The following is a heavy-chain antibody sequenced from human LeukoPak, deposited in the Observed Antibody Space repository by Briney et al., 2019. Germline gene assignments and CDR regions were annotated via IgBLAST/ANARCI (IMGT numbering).Heavy chain of an antibody. Sequence: GGSLRLSCAASGFTFSSYGMHWVRQAPGKGLEWVSFIQYDGSDKYYGDSVKGRFTISRDNSKNTLYLQMNSLRAEDSAVCYWAKEEPLFDDAFDIWGQGTMVTVSS. CDR2: IQYDGSDK. J-gene: IGHJ3*02. V-gene: IGHV3-30*02. D-gene: IGHD1-26*01. CDR3: AKEEPLFDDAFDI. CDR1: GFTFSSYG.